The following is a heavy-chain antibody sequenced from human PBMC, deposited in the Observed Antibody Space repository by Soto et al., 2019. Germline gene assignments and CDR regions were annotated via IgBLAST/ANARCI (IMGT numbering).Heavy chain of an antibody. CDR3: ARDQRSPAAFDI. D-gene: IGHD2-2*01. J-gene: IGHJ3*02. V-gene: IGHV1-3*01. CDR1: GYTFTSYA. Sequence: ASVKVSCKASGYTFTSYAMHWVRQAPGQRLEWMGWINAGNGNTKYSQKFQGRVTITRDTSASTAYMELRSLRSEDTAVYYCARDQRSPAAFDIWGQGTMVTVSS. CDR2: INAGNGNT.